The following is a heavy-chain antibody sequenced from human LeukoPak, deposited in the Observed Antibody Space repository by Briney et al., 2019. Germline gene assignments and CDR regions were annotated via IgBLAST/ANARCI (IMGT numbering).Heavy chain of an antibody. D-gene: IGHD3-22*01. CDR2: INPNSGGT. V-gene: IGHV1-2*02. CDR3: ARDREYDSSGYYLGY. CDR1: GYTFTGYY. Sequence: ASVKVSCKASGYTFTGYYMHWVRQAPGQGLEWMGWINPNSGGTNYARKFQGRVTMTRDTSISTAYMELSRLRSDDTAVYYCARDREYDSSGYYLGYWGQGTLVTVSS. J-gene: IGHJ4*02.